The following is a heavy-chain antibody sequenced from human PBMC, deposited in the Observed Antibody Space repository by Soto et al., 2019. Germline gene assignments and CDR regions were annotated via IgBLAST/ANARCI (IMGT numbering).Heavy chain of an antibody. CDR2: IYPGDSDT. V-gene: IGHV5-51*01. D-gene: IGHD2-2*01. Sequence: PGESLKISCKGSGYSFTSYWIGWVRQMPGKGLEWMGIIYPGDSDTRYSPSFQGQVPISADKSISTAYLQWSSLKASATAMYYCARRSRYAVGVYGMDVWGQGTTVTVSS. J-gene: IGHJ6*02. CDR1: GYSFTSYW. CDR3: ARRSRYAVGVYGMDV.